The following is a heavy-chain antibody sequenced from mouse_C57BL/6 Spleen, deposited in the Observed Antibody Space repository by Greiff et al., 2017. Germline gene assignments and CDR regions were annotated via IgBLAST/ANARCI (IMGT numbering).Heavy chain of an antibody. CDR1: GFSLTSYA. CDR2: IWTGGGT. Sequence: VQLQQSGPGLVAPSQSLSITCTVSGFSLTSYAISWVRQPPGKGLEWLGVIWTGGGTNYNSALKSRLSISKDNSKSQVFLKMNSLQTDDTARYYCARNWAYGSSYGYFDVWGTGTTVTVSS. V-gene: IGHV2-9-1*01. J-gene: IGHJ1*03. D-gene: IGHD1-1*01. CDR3: ARNWAYGSSYGYFDV.